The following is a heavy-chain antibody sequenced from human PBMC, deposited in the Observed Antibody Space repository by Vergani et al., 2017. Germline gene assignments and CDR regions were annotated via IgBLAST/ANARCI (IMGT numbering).Heavy chain of an antibody. D-gene: IGHD1-1*01. J-gene: IGHJ1*01. CDR3: ATKSCGTPGCQIGYFRE. CDR1: GFTFSTYA. Sequence: VQLLASGGSLKQPGGSVRLSCAASGFTFSTYAMHWVRQAPGKGLEWVAVISYDGTQKYYADSVKGRFTISRDNSKSTLYLQMNSLRTEDTAVYYCATKSCGTPGCQIGYFREWGQGTLVTVSS. CDR2: ISYDGTQK. V-gene: IGHV3-30*03.